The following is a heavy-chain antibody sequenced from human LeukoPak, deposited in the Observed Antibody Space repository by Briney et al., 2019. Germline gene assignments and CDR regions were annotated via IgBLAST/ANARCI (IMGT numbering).Heavy chain of an antibody. J-gene: IGHJ4*02. CDR2: IKQDGSEK. CDR3: ARGSYYGSGSYKGGLDY. V-gene: IGHV3-7*01. CDR1: GFTFSSYW. Sequence: GGSLRLSCEASGFTFSSYWMSWVRQAPGKGLEWMSSIKQDGSEKYYLDSVKGRFTISRDNADNSLYLQMNSLRAEDTAVYYCARGSYYGSGSYKGGLDYWGQGTLVTVSS. D-gene: IGHD3-10*01.